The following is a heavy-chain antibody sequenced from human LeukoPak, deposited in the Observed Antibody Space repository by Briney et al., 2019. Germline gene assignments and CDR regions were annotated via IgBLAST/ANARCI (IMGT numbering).Heavy chain of an antibody. Sequence: ASVKVSCKASGYTFTGYGISWVRQAPGQGLEWMGWISAYNGNTNYAQKLQGRVTMTTDTSTSTAYMELRSLRSDDTAVYYCVGNYLSLDDYWGQGTLVTVSS. CDR2: ISAYNGNT. V-gene: IGHV1-18*01. CDR1: GYTFTGYG. J-gene: IGHJ4*02. D-gene: IGHD2/OR15-2a*01. CDR3: VGNYLSLDDY.